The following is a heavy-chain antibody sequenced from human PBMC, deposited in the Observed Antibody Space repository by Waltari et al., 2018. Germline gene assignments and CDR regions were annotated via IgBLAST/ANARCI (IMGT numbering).Heavy chain of an antibody. D-gene: IGHD3-3*02. CDR3: ARSQRHSFEI. CDR1: GFPFSIYW. J-gene: IGHJ3*02. CDR2: IKEDGTDT. V-gene: IGHV3-7*03. Sequence: EVQLVESGGGLVQPGGSLRLSCPASGFPFSIYWMTWVRQAPGEGLEWVANIKEDGTDTYYVDSVKGRFTISKDNAENSLYLQMNSLRVEDTAIYYCARSQRHSFEICGQGTMVTVSS.